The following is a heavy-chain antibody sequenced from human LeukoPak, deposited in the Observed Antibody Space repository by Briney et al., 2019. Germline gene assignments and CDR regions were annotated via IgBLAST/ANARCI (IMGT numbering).Heavy chain of an antibody. D-gene: IGHD1-26*01. CDR1: GFTFSSYA. V-gene: IGHV3-23*01. CDR3: AGHTTDYYYYMDV. Sequence: GGSLRLSCAASGFTFSSYAMSWVRQAPGKGLEWVSAISGSGGSTYYADSVKGRFTISRDNSKNTLYLQMNSLRAEDTAVYYCAGHTTDYYYYMDVWGKGTTVTVSS. J-gene: IGHJ6*03. CDR2: ISGSGGST.